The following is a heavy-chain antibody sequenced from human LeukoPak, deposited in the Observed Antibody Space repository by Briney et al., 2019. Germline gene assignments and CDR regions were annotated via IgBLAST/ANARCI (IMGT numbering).Heavy chain of an antibody. Sequence: PGGSLRLSCAASGFTVRSKYMSWVRQAPRKGLEWVSVMYSGGSTYCADSVKGRFTISRDNSKNTLYLQMTSLRAEDTAVYYCAKDPGSAPDPYSSGWYPFDYWGQGTLVTVSS. CDR2: MYSGGST. D-gene: IGHD6-19*01. CDR1: GFTVRSKY. V-gene: IGHV3-53*01. J-gene: IGHJ4*02. CDR3: AKDPGSAPDPYSSGWYPFDY.